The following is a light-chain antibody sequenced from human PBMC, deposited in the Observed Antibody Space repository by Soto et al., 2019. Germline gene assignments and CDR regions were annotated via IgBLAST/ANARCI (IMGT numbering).Light chain of an antibody. J-gene: IGKJ2*01. V-gene: IGKV1-27*01. Sequence: DFQMTQSPSSLSASVGDRVTITCRASQGINNYLAWYQQKPGKVPKLLIYAASALQSGVPSRFIGSGSVTDFTLTISSLQPEDAATYYCQKYVEAPKTFGQGTKLEIK. CDR3: QKYVEAPKT. CDR2: AAS. CDR1: QGINNY.